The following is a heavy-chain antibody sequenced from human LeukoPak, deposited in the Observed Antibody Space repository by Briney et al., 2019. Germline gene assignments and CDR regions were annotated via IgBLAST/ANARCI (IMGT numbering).Heavy chain of an antibody. Sequence: ASVKVSCKATGYTFTSNYIHWVRQAPGQGLEWMGMIYPRDGSTSYAQKFQGRVTVTRDTSTSTVHMELSGLRSEDAAVYYCARDQEGFDYWGQGTLVTVSS. V-gene: IGHV1-46*01. CDR3: ARDQEGFDY. CDR1: GYTFTSNY. J-gene: IGHJ4*02. CDR2: IYPRDGST.